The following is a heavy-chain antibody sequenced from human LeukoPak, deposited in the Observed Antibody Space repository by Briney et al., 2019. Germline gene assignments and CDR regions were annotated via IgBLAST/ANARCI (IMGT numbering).Heavy chain of an antibody. CDR3: AKVKEVGLYYFDY. CDR2: ISGSGGST. J-gene: IGHJ4*02. D-gene: IGHD1-26*01. Sequence: GVSLRLSCAASGFTFSSYAMSWVRQAPGKGLEWVSAISGSGGSTYYADSVKGRFTISRDNSKNTLYLQMNSLRAEDTAVYYCAKVKEVGLYYFDYWGQGTLVTVSS. CDR1: GFTFSSYA. V-gene: IGHV3-23*01.